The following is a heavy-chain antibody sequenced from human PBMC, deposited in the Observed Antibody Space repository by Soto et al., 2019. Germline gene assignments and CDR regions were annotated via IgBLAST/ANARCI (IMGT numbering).Heavy chain of an antibody. CDR2: VSGSGGST. D-gene: IGHD6-13*01. V-gene: IGHV3-23*01. CDR3: ARRGPGTYFGY. CDR1: GFTFSSYV. Sequence: EVQLLESGGGLVQPGGSLRLSCAASGFTFSSYVMNWVRQAPGKGLEWVSVVSGSGGSTYYADSVQGRFTISRDNSKNTLYLQMNSLRAEDTAIYYCARRGPGTYFGYWGQGTLVTVSS. J-gene: IGHJ4*02.